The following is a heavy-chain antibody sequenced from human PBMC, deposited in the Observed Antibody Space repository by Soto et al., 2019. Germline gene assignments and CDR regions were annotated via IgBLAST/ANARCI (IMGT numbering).Heavy chain of an antibody. CDR1: GGSISSYY. CDR3: ASEWTNSSGWYNAFDI. Sequence: SETLSLTCTVSGGSISSYYWSWIRQPPGKGLEWIGYIYYSGSTNYNPSLKSRVTISVDTSKNQFSVKLSSVTAADTAVYYCASEWTNSSGWYNAFDIWGQGTMVTVSS. J-gene: IGHJ3*02. CDR2: IYYSGST. D-gene: IGHD6-19*01. V-gene: IGHV4-59*01.